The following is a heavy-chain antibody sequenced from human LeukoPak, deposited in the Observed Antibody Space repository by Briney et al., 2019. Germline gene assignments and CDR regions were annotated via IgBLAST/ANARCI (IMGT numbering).Heavy chain of an antibody. D-gene: IGHD3-16*01. CDR1: GFTFSSYS. V-gene: IGHV3-21*01. CDR3: ARGGGDGPMGGAFDI. CDR2: ISSSSSYI. Sequence: GGSLRLSCAASGFTFSSYSMNWVRQAPGKGLEWVSSISSSSSYIYYADSVKGRFTISRDNAKNSLYLQMNSLRAEDTAVYYCARGGGDGPMGGAFDIWGQGTMVTVSS. J-gene: IGHJ3*02.